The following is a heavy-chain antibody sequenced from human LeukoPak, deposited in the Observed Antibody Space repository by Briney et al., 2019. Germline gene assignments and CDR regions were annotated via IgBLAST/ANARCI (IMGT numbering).Heavy chain of an antibody. CDR3: STGIAAAGSDY. CDR1: GGSISSYY. Sequence: SETLSLTCTVSGGSISSYYWSWIRQPPGKGLEWIWDIYYSGSTNYNPSPKSRVTTSVDTSKNKFSLKLISVTAADTAVDYYSTGIAAAGSDYWGQGTLVTVPS. V-gene: IGHV4-59*01. CDR2: IYYSGST. D-gene: IGHD6-13*01. J-gene: IGHJ4*02.